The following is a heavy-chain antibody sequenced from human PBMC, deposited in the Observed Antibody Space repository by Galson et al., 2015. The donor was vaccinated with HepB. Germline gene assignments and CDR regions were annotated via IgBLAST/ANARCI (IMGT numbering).Heavy chain of an antibody. CDR2: IWYDGSNK. D-gene: IGHD3-10*01. Sequence: SLRLSCAASGFTFSSYGMHWVRQAPGKGLEWVAVIWYDGSNKYYADSVKGRFTISRDNSKNTLYLQMNSLRAEDTAVYYCARGVILWFGFEAFDIWGQGTMVTASS. J-gene: IGHJ3*02. V-gene: IGHV3-33*08. CDR3: ARGVILWFGFEAFDI. CDR1: GFTFSSYG.